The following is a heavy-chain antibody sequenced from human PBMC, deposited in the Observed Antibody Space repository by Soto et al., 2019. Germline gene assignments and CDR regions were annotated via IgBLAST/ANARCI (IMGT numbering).Heavy chain of an antibody. CDR2: IFANGHT. CDR1: GGSISEKY. Sequence: PSETLSLTCIVSGGSISEKYWNWVRQPPGKGLEWIGLIFANGHTDYNPSLKSRVTMSVDASKNQFSLRLTSMTAAATAVYYCVASLAASGLNWLDPWGPGTLVTVSS. J-gene: IGHJ5*02. CDR3: VASLAASGLNWLDP. V-gene: IGHV4-4*07.